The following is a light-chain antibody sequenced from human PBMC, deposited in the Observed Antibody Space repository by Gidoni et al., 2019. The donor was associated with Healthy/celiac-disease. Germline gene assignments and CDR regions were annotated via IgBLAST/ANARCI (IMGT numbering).Light chain of an antibody. Sequence: DIVMTQSPLSLPVTHGEPASISCRSSQSLLHSNGYNYLDWYLQKPGQSPQLLIYLGSNRASGVPDRFSGSGSGTDFTLKISRVEAEDVGVYYCMQALQTRVTFGQGTKLEIK. V-gene: IGKV2-28*01. CDR1: QSLLHSNGYNY. CDR3: MQALQTRVT. J-gene: IGKJ2*01. CDR2: LGS.